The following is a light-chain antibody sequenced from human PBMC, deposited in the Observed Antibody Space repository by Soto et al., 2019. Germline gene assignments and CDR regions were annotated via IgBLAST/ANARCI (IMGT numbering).Light chain of an antibody. V-gene: IGKV3D-15*01. CDR3: QQSFSTPRT. Sequence: EIVMTQSPATLSVSPGERATLSCRASQSITSNLAWYQQKPGQAPRLLIYGASSRATGIPDRFSGSGSGTDFTLTISSLQPEDFGTYYCQQSFSTPRTFGQGTKVDIK. CDR1: QSITSN. CDR2: GAS. J-gene: IGKJ1*01.